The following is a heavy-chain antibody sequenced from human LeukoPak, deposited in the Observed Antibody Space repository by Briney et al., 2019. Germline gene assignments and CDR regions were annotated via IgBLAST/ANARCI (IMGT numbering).Heavy chain of an antibody. D-gene: IGHD5-18*01. V-gene: IGHV3-33*01. CDR3: ARGLGYSYGYGIDY. CDR1: GFIFSSYA. J-gene: IGHJ4*02. CDR2: IWYDGSNK. Sequence: PGGSLRLSCAASGFIFSSYAMHWVRRAPGKGPKWVAIIWYDGSNKYYAESVEGRFTISRDNSKNTLYLQMNSLRAEDTAVYSCARGLGYSYGYGIDYWGQGTLVIASS.